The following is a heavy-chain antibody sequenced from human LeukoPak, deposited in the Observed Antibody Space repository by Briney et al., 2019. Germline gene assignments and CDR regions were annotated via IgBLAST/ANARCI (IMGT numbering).Heavy chain of an antibody. CDR3: ARARNEILAGYYSFDY. J-gene: IGHJ4*02. CDR2: IYHSGNT. V-gene: IGHV4-4*02. D-gene: IGHD3-9*01. CDR1: GGSISSNNW. Sequence: PSGTLSLTCTVSGGSISSNNWWSWVRLPPGKGLEWIGEIYHSGNTNYNPSLKSRVTISGDKSKNQFSLRLSSVTAADTAVYYCARARNEILAGYYSFDYWGQGTLATVSP.